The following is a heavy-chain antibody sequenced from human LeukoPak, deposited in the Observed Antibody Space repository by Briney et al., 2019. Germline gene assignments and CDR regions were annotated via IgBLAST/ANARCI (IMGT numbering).Heavy chain of an antibody. CDR2: INHSGST. V-gene: IGHV4-34*01. J-gene: IGHJ4*02. CDR3: ARHPPYDSSGYYRDY. CDR1: GGSFSGYY. Sequence: SETLSLTCAVYGGSFSGYYWSWIRQPPGKGLECIGEINHSGSTNYNPSLKSRVTISVDTSKNQFSLKLSSVTAADTAVYYCARHPPYDSSGYYRDYWGQGTLVTVSS. D-gene: IGHD3-22*01.